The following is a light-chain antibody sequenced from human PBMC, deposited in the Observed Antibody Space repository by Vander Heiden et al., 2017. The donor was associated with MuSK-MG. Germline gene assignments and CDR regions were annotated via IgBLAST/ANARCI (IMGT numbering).Light chain of an antibody. V-gene: IGKV3-11*01. Sequence: EIALTQSPASLSLSLGDRVTLSCRASPGVSSHLAWYPQKPAQAPRLLMCDASDRATGVPARFSGSGSGTDFTLTMSRLGPEDIAVYYCQQRSNWPLTFGGGTKVEIK. J-gene: IGKJ4*01. CDR2: DAS. CDR3: QQRSNWPLT. CDR1: PGVSSH.